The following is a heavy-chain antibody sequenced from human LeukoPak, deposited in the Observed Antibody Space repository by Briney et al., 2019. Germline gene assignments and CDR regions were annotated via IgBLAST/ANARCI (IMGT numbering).Heavy chain of an antibody. CDR1: GFSFSNYE. CDR2: ITASSTTI. CDR3: AKECRGSGGAFDI. D-gene: IGHD1-26*01. Sequence: GGSLRLPCAASGFSFSNYEMNWVREAPGPGLEWISYITASSTTIYYADSVKGRFTISRDNAKNSLYLQMNSLRAEGTAVYYCAKECRGSGGAFDIWGQGTMVTVSS. V-gene: IGHV3-48*03. J-gene: IGHJ3*02.